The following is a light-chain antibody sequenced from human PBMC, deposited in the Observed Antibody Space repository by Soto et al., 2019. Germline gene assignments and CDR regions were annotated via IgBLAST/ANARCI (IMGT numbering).Light chain of an antibody. CDR1: QSVSSN. CDR2: DAS. J-gene: IGKJ3*01. CDR3: QQYNTWPLT. Sequence: EAVMTQSPATLSVSPGERPTLSCRASQSVSSNLAWYQQKPGQAPRLLIYDASTRATGIPARFSGSGSGTDFTLTISSLQYEDFAVYYCQQYNTWPLTFGPGTKVDIK. V-gene: IGKV3-15*01.